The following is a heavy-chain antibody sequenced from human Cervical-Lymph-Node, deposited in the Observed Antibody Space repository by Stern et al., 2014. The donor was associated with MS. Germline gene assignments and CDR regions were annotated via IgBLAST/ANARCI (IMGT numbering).Heavy chain of an antibody. D-gene: IGHD6-19*01. CDR1: GFTFSNYG. CDR3: AKETSGAGHTYITHDY. V-gene: IGHV3-30*18. J-gene: IGHJ4*02. CDR2: VSYDGSVK. Sequence: VQLVESGGGVVQPGRSLRLSCAASGFTFSNYGMHWVRQAPGQGLEWVAVVSYDGSVKYYADPVKGRFAISRDNTKDTLSLQMDSLRVEDTAMYYCAKETSGAGHTYITHDYWSQGTLVTVSS.